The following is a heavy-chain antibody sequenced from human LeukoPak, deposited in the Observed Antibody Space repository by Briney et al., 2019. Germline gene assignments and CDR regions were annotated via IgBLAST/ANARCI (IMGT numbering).Heavy chain of an antibody. CDR1: GFTFSSYA. Sequence: TGGSLRLSCAPSGFTFSSYAMSWVRQAPGKGLERVSAISAGGGTTYYADSVKGRFTISRDNSKNTLYLQMNSLRAEDTAVYYCARGGGVVALQRWGQGTLVTVSS. V-gene: IGHV3-23*01. D-gene: IGHD3-22*01. J-gene: IGHJ1*01. CDR2: ISAGGGTT. CDR3: ARGGGVVALQR.